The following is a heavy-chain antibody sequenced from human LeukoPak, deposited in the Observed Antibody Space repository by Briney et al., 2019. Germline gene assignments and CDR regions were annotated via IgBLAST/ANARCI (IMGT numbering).Heavy chain of an antibody. CDR1: GFTFSRYY. J-gene: IGHJ4*02. D-gene: IGHD6-13*01. CDR3: TRVFVGDEYSSSGY. CDR2: INSDGSST. Sequence: LAGGSLRLSCAASGFTFSRYYMHWVRQAPGKGLVWVSRINSDGSSTTYADSVKGRFTISRDNAKNTLYLQMNSLKVEDTAVYYCTRVFVGDEYSSSGYWGQGTLDTVSS. V-gene: IGHV3-74*01.